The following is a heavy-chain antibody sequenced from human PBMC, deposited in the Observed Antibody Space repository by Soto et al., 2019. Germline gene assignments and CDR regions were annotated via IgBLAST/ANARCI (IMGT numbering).Heavy chain of an antibody. CDR3: ARVHDFWSGYPPYMDV. Sequence: QVQLQESGPGLVKPSGALSLTCAVSSGSISSSNWWTWVRQPPGKGLAWIGEIYHTGSTNYNPSLKSRVTISIDKSKNQFSLKLSSVTAADTAVDYCARVHDFWSGYPPYMDVWGKGTMVTVSS. CDR1: SGSISSSNW. V-gene: IGHV4-4*02. CDR2: IYHTGST. J-gene: IGHJ6*03. D-gene: IGHD3-3*01.